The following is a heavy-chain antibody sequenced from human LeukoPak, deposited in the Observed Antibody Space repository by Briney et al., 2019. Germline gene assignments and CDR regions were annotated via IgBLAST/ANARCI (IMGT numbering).Heavy chain of an antibody. V-gene: IGHV4-34*01. CDR1: GGSFSGYY. CDR3: ARRDLRWYHFDY. J-gene: IGHJ4*02. Sequence: KPSETLSLTCAVYGGSFSGYYWSWIRQPPGKGLEWIGEINHSGSTNYNPSLKSRVTISVDTSKNQFSLKLSSVTAADTAVYYCARRDLRWYHFDYWGQGTLVTVSS. CDR2: INHSGST. D-gene: IGHD4-23*01.